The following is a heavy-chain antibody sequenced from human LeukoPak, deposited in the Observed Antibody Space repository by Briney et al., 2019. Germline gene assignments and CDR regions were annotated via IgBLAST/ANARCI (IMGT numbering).Heavy chain of an antibody. J-gene: IGHJ4*02. V-gene: IGHV3-21*01. Sequence: GGSLRLSCTASGFTFSSYSMNWVRQAPGKGLEWVSSISSSSSYIYYADSVKGRFTISRDNAKNSLYLQMNSLRAEDTAVYYCAAVAGTFQFDYWGQGTLVTVSS. D-gene: IGHD6-19*01. CDR1: GFTFSSYS. CDR2: ISSSSSYI. CDR3: AAVAGTFQFDY.